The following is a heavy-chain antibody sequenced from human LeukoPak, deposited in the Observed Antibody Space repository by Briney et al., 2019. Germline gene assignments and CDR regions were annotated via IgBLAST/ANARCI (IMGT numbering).Heavy chain of an antibody. CDR3: AREWQGGIAAAGTRIEGDY. V-gene: IGHV3-7*01. Sequence: GGSLRHSCAVSGFSVSGYWMTWVRQAPGKGLEWVANIKQDGSEKNYADSVKGRFTISRDNAENSLFLQMNSLRVEDTAVYYCAREWQGGIAAAGTRIEGDYWGQGTLVAVSS. CDR1: GFSVSGYW. J-gene: IGHJ4*02. CDR2: IKQDGSEK. D-gene: IGHD6-13*01.